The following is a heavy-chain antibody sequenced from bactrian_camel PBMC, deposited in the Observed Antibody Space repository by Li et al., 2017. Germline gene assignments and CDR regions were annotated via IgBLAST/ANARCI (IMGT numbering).Heavy chain of an antibody. CDR2: IHSGDST. CDR3: AARTAGSSCVGWVEAGTSKVASY. J-gene: IGHJ4*01. CDR1: GGPYSKYC. Sequence: VQLVESGGGSVQPGGSLTLSCVVSGGPYSKYCMAWWRQAPGQEREGIATIHSGDSTSYADSVKGRFTISRDNAKATLYLQMNSLKPEDTAMYYCAARTAGSSCVGWVEAGTSKVASYWGQGTQVTVS. D-gene: IGHD6*01. V-gene: IGHV3S53*01.